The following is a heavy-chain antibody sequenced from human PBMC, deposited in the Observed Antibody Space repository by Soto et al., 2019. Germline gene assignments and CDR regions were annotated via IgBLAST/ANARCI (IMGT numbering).Heavy chain of an antibody. J-gene: IGHJ6*02. CDR1: GFTFTSSA. CDR3: AAASSTSGGYYGMDV. D-gene: IGHD2-2*01. V-gene: IGHV1-58*02. CDR2: IVVGSGHT. Sequence: SVKVSCKASGFTFTSSAMQWVRQARGQRLEWIGWIVVGSGHTNYAQKFQERVTITRDMSTSTAYMELSSLRSEDTAVYYCAAASSTSGGYYGMDVWGQGTTVTVSS.